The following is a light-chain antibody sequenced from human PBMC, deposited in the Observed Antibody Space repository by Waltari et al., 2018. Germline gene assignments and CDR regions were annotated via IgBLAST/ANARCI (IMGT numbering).Light chain of an antibody. CDR1: RGITRS. Sequence: DRQMTQSPSSLSASVGDRVTISCRASRGITRSLNWYQQRPRKAPNLLVYAASNFPSGVQSRFSGSGAGTGFTLTISSLQPEDCATYYCLETSSAPWTFGQGTKVGVK. CDR3: LETSSAPWT. J-gene: IGKJ1*01. V-gene: IGKV1-39*01. CDR2: AAS.